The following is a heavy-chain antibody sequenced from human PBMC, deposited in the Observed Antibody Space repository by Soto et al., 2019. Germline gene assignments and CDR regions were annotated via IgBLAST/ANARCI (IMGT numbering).Heavy chain of an antibody. CDR3: ARVVGYGAFDI. CDR2: ISAYNGNT. V-gene: IGHV1-18*01. Sequence: ASVKVSCKASGGTFSIYAISWVRQAPGQGLEWMGWISAYNGNTNYAQKLQGRVTMTTDTSTSTAYMELRSLRSDDTAVYYCARVVGYGAFDIWGQGTMVTVSS. J-gene: IGHJ3*02. CDR1: GGTFSIYA. D-gene: IGHD2-8*02.